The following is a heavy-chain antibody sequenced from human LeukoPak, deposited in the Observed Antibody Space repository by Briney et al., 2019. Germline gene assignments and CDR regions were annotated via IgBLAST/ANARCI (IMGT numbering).Heavy chain of an antibody. CDR3: ARGPGGRRGYHPLEDYYYYYYMDV. Sequence: GASVKVSCKASGYTFTSHGINWVRQAPGQGLEWMGWISAYNGNKKYAQKLQGRVTMTTDTSTSTAYMELRSLRSDDTAVYYCARGPGGRRGYHPLEDYYYYYYMDVWGKGTTVTVSS. CDR1: GYTFTSHG. J-gene: IGHJ6*03. CDR2: ISAYNGNK. V-gene: IGHV1-18*01. D-gene: IGHD3-22*01.